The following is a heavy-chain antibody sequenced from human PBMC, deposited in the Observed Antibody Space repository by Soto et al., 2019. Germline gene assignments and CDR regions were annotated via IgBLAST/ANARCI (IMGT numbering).Heavy chain of an antibody. J-gene: IGHJ4*02. CDR2: ISAYNGNT. CDR3: ARDGPPTDY. V-gene: IGHV1-18*01. CDR1: GYTFSSYH. Sequence: QVQLVQSGAEVKKPGASVKVSCKASGYTFSSYHISWVRQAPGQGREWMGWISAYNGNTHYAQKLQGRVTMATDSSTRTAYMELRRLRSVDTAVYYCARDGPPTDYWGQGTLVTVSS.